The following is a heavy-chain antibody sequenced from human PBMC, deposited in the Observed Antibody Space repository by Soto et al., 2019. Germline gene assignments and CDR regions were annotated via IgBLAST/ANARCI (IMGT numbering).Heavy chain of an antibody. V-gene: IGHV4-31*03. CDR2: IYHSGIT. D-gene: IGHD2-15*01. J-gene: IGHJ5*02. CDR3: ARHVVVVVAATPAVWFDP. CDR1: GGSISTSGYY. Sequence: SETLSLTCTVSGGSISTSGYYWSWTRQHPGKGLEWIGHIYHSGITYYKPSLKSRITISVDTSKNQFSLKLSSVTAADTAVYYCARHVVVVVAATPAVWFDPWGQGTLVTVSS.